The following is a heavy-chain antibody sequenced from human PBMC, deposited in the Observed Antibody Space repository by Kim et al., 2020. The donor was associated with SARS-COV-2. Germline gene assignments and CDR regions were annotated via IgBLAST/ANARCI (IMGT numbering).Heavy chain of an antibody. CDR3: AKAGGVFAIIRYFYYMDV. D-gene: IGHD2-8*01. Sequence: VKGRFTISRDSSKNTVFLRMNSLRAEDTAVYYCAKAGGVFAIIRYFYYMDVWGRGTTVTVSS. J-gene: IGHJ6*03. V-gene: IGHV3-30*02.